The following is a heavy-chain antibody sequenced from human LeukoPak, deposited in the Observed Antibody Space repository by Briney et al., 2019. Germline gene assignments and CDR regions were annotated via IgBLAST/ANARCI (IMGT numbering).Heavy chain of an antibody. CDR3: ASGDRVTMLRGGNIGYFDY. D-gene: IGHD3-10*01. V-gene: IGHV1-2*02. CDR2: INPNSGGT. J-gene: IGHJ4*02. Sequence: GASVKVSCKASGYTFTSYGISWVRQAPGQGLEWMGWINPNSGGTDYAQKFQGRVTMTRDTSISTAYMELSRLRSDDTAVYYCASGDRVTMLRGGNIGYFDYWGRGTLVTVPS. CDR1: GYTFTSYG.